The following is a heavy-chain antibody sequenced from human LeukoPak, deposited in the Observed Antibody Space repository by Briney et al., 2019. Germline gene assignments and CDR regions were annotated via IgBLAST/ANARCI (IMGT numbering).Heavy chain of an antibody. V-gene: IGHV4-59*08. CDR1: GGSISSYY. CDR2: IYYSGGT. D-gene: IGHD5-12*01. J-gene: IGHJ4*02. Sequence: AETLSLTCTVSGGSISSYYGSWIRQPPGKGLEGSGYIYYSGGTNYNPSLKSRVTISVDTSKNQFSLKLSSVTAADTAVYYCARHRGATTPNFDYWGQGTLVTVSS. CDR3: ARHRGATTPNFDY.